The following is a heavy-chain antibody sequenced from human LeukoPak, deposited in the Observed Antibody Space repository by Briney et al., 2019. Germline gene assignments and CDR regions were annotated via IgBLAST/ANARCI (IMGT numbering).Heavy chain of an antibody. V-gene: IGHV3-21*01. CDR1: GFTFSSYS. CDR3: VRDFPPGYYYDSSGKFDY. CDR2: TSSSSSYI. Sequence: GGSLRLSCAASGFTFSSYSMNWVRQAPGKGLEWVSSTSSSSSYIYYADSVKGRFTISRDNAKNSLYLQMNSLRAEDTAVYYCVRDFPPGYYYDSSGKFDYWGQGTLVTVSS. J-gene: IGHJ4*02. D-gene: IGHD3-22*01.